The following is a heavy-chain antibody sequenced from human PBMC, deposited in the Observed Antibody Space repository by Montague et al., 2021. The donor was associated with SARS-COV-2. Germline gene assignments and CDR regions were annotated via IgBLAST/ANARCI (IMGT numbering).Heavy chain of an antibody. J-gene: IGHJ4*02. Sequence: TLSLTCTVSGGSISSGGYYWSWIRRHPRKGLEWIGYIYYSGSTYYNPSLKSRVTISVDTSKNQFSLKLSSVTAADTAVYYCARLTAGYCSGGSCYWGPGFDYWGQGTLVTVSS. V-gene: IGHV4-31*03. CDR2: IYYSGST. CDR1: GGSISSGGYY. D-gene: IGHD2-15*01. CDR3: ARLTAGYCSGGSCYWGPGFDY.